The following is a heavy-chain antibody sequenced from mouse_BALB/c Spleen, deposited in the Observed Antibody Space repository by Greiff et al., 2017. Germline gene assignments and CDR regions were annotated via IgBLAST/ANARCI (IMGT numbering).Heavy chain of an antibody. D-gene: IGHD1-2*01. CDR1: GFTFSSYT. J-gene: IGHJ2*01. CDR2: ISNGGGST. CDR3: ATHYYGYYFDY. Sequence: EVMLVESGGGLVQPGGSLKLSCAASGFTFSSYTMSWVRQTPEKRLEWVAYISNGGGSTYYPDTVKGRFTISRDNAKNTLYLQMSSLKSEDTAMYYCATHYYGYYFDYWGQGTTLTVSS. V-gene: IGHV5-12-2*01.